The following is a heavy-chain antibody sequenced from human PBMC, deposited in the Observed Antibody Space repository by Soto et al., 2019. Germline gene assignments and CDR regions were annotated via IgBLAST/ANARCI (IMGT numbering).Heavy chain of an antibody. CDR2: ISWDGGRI. V-gene: IGHV3-9*01. Sequence: GGSLRLSCAASGFNFADYAMHWVRQAPGKGLEWVSGISWDGGRIGYADSVKGRFTISRDNAKKSLLLQMNSLRPDDTGLYYCDKVAVPDTKHRYYVYGLDVWGHGTTVTVSS. CDR1: GFNFADYA. J-gene: IGHJ6*02. D-gene: IGHD2-2*01. CDR3: DKVAVPDTKHRYYVYGLDV.